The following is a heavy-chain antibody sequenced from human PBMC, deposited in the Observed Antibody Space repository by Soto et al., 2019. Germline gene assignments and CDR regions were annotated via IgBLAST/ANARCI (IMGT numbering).Heavy chain of an antibody. V-gene: IGHV3-33*01. J-gene: IGHJ6*02. D-gene: IGHD4-17*01. CDR1: GFSFSSYG. CDR2: IWYDGSNE. CDR3: ARSGDYDYYYARDV. Sequence: QVQLVESGGGVVQPGRSLRLSCAASGFSFSSYGMHWVRQAPGKGPEWVAVIWYDGSNEYYGDSVKGRFTISRDNSKNTLYLQMNSLRAEDTAVYYCARSGDYDYYYARDVWGQGTTVNVSS.